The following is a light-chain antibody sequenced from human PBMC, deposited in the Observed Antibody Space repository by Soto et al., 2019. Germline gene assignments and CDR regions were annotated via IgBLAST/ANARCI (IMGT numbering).Light chain of an antibody. CDR2: KAS. J-gene: IGKJ1*01. V-gene: IGKV1-5*03. Sequence: DIQMTQSPSTLSASVGDRVTITCRASQSISSWLAWYQQKPGKAPKLLIYKASSLESGVPSRFSGSGSGTEFTLTISSLQPDDFATYYRQQFNNYPWTFGQGTNLDIK. CDR1: QSISSW. CDR3: QQFNNYPWT.